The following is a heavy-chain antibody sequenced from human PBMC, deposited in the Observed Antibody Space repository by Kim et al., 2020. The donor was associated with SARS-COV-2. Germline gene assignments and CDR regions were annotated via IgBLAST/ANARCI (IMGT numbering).Heavy chain of an antibody. J-gene: IGHJ4*02. Sequence: SLKSRVTISVDTSKTPFSLKLSSVTAADTAVYYCARGRITIFGVVTEFDYWGQGTLVTVSS. D-gene: IGHD3-3*01. V-gene: IGHV4-31*02. CDR3: ARGRITIFGVVTEFDY.